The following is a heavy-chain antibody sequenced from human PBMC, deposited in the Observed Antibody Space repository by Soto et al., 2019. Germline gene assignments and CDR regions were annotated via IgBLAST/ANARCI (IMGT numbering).Heavy chain of an antibody. CDR3: AREDCTNGICYGGGIDY. CDR2: IGSDSTST. Sequence: EVQLVESGGGLVKPGGSLKLSCVVSGFTCSTHSMNWVRQAPGKGLEWVSSIGSDSTSTYYADSVKGRFIISRDNAKNSLYMEMNSPRAEDTAVYYCAREDCTNGICYGGGIDYWGQGTLVTVSS. V-gene: IGHV3-21*02. CDR1: GFTCSTHS. D-gene: IGHD2-8*01. J-gene: IGHJ4*02.